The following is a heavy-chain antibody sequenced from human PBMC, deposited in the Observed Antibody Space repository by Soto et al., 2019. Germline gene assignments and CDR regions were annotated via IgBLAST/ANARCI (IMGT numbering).Heavy chain of an antibody. J-gene: IGHJ3*02. V-gene: IGHV5-51*01. CDR3: ARQRYQLLPYYDILTGYYPDAFDI. CDR2: IYPGDSDT. D-gene: IGHD3-9*01. CDR1: GYSFTSYW. Sequence: GESLKISCKGSGYSFTSYWIGWVRQMPGKGLEWMGIIYPGDSDTRYSPSFQGQVTHSADKSISTAYLQCSSLKASDTAMYYCARQRYQLLPYYDILTGYYPDAFDIWGQGTMVTVSS.